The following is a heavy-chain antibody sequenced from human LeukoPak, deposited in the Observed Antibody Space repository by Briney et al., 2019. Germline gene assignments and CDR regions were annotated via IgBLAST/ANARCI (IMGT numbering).Heavy chain of an antibody. CDR3: ASQDGDYYYGVDV. J-gene: IGHJ6*02. D-gene: IGHD5-24*01. V-gene: IGHV3-21*01. CDR2: ISSSSSYI. CDR1: GFTFSIYS. Sequence: GGSLRLSCAASGFTFSIYSMNWVRQAPGKGLEWVSSISSSSSYIYYADSVKGRFTISRDNAKNSLYLQMNSLRAEDTAVYYCASQDGDYYYGVDVWGQGTTVTVSS.